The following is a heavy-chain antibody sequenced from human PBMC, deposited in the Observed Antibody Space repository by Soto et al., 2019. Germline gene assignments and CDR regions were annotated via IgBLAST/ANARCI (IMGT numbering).Heavy chain of an antibody. J-gene: IGHJ3*01. V-gene: IGHV3-23*01. CDR1: GFTLSSYV. D-gene: IGHD1-1*01. CDR3: ATWHEREHAFDV. CDR2: SSGNGGST. Sequence: EVQLLESGGGLVQPGGSLRLSCAASGFTLSSYVMSWVRQAPGKGLEWVSSSSGNGGSTYYEDSVKGRFNISRDNSKNTLHLQMNSLRAEDTAVYYCATWHEREHAFDVWGQGTTVTISS.